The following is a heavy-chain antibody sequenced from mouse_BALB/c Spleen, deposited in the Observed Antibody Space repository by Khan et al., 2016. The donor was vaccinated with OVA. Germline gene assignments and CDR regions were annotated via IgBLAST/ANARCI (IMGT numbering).Heavy chain of an antibody. J-gene: IGHJ3*01. V-gene: IGHV1S81*02. Sequence: QVQLQQPGAELVEPGASVKISCKASGYTFTSYYMYWVKQRPGQGLEWIGGINPNNGGAHFNEKFKNKATLTVDKSSSTAYMQLSSLTSEDSAVYYCARSGYGNPFAYWGQGTLVTVSA. CDR1: GYTFTSYY. CDR3: ARSGYGNPFAY. D-gene: IGHD2-1*01. CDR2: INPNNGGA.